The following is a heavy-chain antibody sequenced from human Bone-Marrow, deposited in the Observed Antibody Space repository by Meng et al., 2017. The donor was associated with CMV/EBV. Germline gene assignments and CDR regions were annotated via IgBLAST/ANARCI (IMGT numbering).Heavy chain of an antibody. Sequence: GESLKISCAASGFTFSGSAMHWVRQASGKGLEWVGRIRSKANSYATAYAASVKGRFTISRDDSKKTAYLQMNSLKTEDTAVYYCRILWFGEPRWGGGDYWGQGTLVTVSS. J-gene: IGHJ4*02. CDR1: GFTFSGSA. V-gene: IGHV3-73*01. CDR3: RILWFGEPRWGGGDY. CDR2: IRSKANSYAT. D-gene: IGHD3-10*01.